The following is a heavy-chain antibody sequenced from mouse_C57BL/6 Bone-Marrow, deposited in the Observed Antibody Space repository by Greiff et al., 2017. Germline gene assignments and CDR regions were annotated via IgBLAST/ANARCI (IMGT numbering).Heavy chain of an antibody. D-gene: IGHD1-1*01. CDR1: GYTFTSYW. CDR3: ASCDYHGGFAY. Sequence: QVQLQQSGAELVKPGASVKLSCKASGYTFTSYWMHWVKQRPGQGLEWIGMIHPNSGSTNYNEKFKSKATLTVDKSSSTAYMQLSSLTSEDAAVYYCASCDYHGGFAYWGQGTLVTVS. CDR2: IHPNSGST. V-gene: IGHV1-64*01. J-gene: IGHJ3*01.